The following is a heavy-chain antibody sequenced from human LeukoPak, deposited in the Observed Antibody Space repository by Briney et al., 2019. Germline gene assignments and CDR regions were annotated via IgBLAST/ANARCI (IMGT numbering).Heavy chain of an antibody. CDR3: AGGGFGEAYYYYYYTDV. CDR1: GFTFSSYA. J-gene: IGHJ6*03. CDR2: ISGSGGST. Sequence: GGSLRLSCAASGFTFSSYAMSWVRQAPGKGLEWVSAISGSGGSTYYADSVKGRFTISRDNSKKTLYLQMDSLRGEDTAVYYWAGGGFGEAYYYYYYTDVWGKGTTVTVSS. D-gene: IGHD3-10*01. V-gene: IGHV3-23*01.